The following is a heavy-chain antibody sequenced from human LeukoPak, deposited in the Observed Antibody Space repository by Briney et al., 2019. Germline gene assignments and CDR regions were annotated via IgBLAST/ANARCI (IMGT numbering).Heavy chain of an antibody. D-gene: IGHD6-6*01. J-gene: IGHJ3*02. Sequence: GGSLRLSCAASGFTFSSYWMHWVRQAPGKGLVWVSRINSDGSSTSYADSVKGRFTISRDNAKNTLYLQMNSLRAEDTAVYYCARDPLSIAARPGDAFDIWGQGTMVTVSS. CDR1: GFTFSSYW. CDR3: ARDPLSIAARPGDAFDI. CDR2: INSDGSST. V-gene: IGHV3-74*01.